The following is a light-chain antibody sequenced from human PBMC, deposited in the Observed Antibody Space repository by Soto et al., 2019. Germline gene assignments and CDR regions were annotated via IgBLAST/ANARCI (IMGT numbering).Light chain of an antibody. V-gene: IGLV2-14*01. Sequence: QSALTQPASVSGSPGQSITLSCTGTTSDVGGYHFVSWYQQHPGKAPKLIIYEVTNRPSGVSDRFSGSKSGNTASLTISGLQAEDEADYYCYSYTTTSTDVFGTGTKLTVL. CDR2: EVT. CDR3: YSYTTTSTDV. CDR1: TSDVGGYHF. J-gene: IGLJ1*01.